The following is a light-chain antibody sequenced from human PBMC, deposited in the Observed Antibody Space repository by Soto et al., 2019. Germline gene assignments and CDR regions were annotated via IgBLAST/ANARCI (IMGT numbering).Light chain of an antibody. CDR2: DAS. CDR3: QQRSNWPWT. V-gene: IGKV3-11*01. J-gene: IGKJ1*01. CDR1: QSVSSY. Sequence: VLTQAPATLSLSPGERATLSCRASQSVSSYLAWYQQKPGQAPRLLIYDASNRATGIPARFRGRGSGTDFTLPISCLEPEDFAVYYCQQRSNWPWTFGQGTKV.